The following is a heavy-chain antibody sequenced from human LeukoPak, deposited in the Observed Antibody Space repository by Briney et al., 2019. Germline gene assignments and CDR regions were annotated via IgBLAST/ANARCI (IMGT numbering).Heavy chain of an antibody. Sequence: ASVKVFCKASGGTFSSYAISWVRQAPGQGLEWMGGIIPIFGTANYAQKFQGRVTITADESTSTAYMELSSLRSEDTAVYYCARDGGEYSSSMDVWGKGTTVTVSS. J-gene: IGHJ6*04. CDR1: GGTFSSYA. D-gene: IGHD6-6*01. CDR2: IIPIFGTA. V-gene: IGHV1-69*13. CDR3: ARDGGEYSSSMDV.